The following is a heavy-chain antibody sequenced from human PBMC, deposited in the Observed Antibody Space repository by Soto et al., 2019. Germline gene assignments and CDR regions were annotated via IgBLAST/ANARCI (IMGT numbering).Heavy chain of an antibody. CDR3: ARDIAAAGPDY. Sequence: GGSLRLSCAASGFTFSSYSMNLVRQAPGKGLEWVSSISSSSYIYYADSVKGRFTISRDNAKNSLYLQMNSLRAEDTAVYYCARDIAAAGPDYWGQGTLVTVSS. J-gene: IGHJ4*02. CDR2: ISSSSYI. V-gene: IGHV3-21*03. CDR1: GFTFSSYS. D-gene: IGHD6-13*01.